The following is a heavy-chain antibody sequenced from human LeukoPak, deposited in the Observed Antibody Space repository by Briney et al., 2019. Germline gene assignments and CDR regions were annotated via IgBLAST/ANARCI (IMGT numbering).Heavy chain of an antibody. V-gene: IGHV3-33*01. CDR1: GFTFSSYG. J-gene: IGHJ4*02. Sequence: PGRSLRLSCAASGFTFSSYGMHWVRQAPGKGLEWVAAIWYDGSNKYYGDSVKGRFTISRGNSKNTLYLQMNSLRAEDTAAYYCARAGYGDPHFDFWGQGTLVTVSS. D-gene: IGHD4-17*01. CDR2: IWYDGSNK. CDR3: ARAGYGDPHFDF.